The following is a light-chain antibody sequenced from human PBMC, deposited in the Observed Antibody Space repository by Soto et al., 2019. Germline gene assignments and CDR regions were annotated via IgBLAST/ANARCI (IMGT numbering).Light chain of an antibody. CDR2: GAS. CDR3: QQYGSSPPT. V-gene: IGKV3-20*01. CDR1: QTVSSSY. J-gene: IGKJ1*01. Sequence: EIVLTQSPGTLSLSPGERATLSCMAIQTVSSSYLAWYQQKPGQAPRLLIYGASSRATGIPDRFSGSGSGTDFTLTINRLEPEDFALYYCQQYGSSPPTFGQGTKVDIK.